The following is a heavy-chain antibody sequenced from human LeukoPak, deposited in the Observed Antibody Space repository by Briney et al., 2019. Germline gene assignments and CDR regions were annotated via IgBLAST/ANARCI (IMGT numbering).Heavy chain of an antibody. J-gene: IGHJ5*02. V-gene: IGHV1-2*02. D-gene: IGHD4-17*01. Sequence: ASVKVSCKASGYTFPGYYMHWVRQAPGQGLEWMGWINPNSGGTNYAQKFQGRVTMTRDTSISTAYMELSRLRSDDTAVYCCARGASGVYTVTTSWFDPWGQGTLVTVSS. CDR1: GYTFPGYY. CDR3: ARGASGVYTVTTSWFDP. CDR2: INPNSGGT.